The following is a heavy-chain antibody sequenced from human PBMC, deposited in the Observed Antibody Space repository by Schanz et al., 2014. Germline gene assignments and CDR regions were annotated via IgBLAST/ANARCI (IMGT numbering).Heavy chain of an antibody. V-gene: IGHV3-23*04. CDR1: GITFSDYA. J-gene: IGHJ6*02. Sequence: EVQLVESGGGLVQPGGSLRLSCAASGITFSDYAMSWVRQAPGKGLEWVSTIASGGSHTFYADSVKGRFTTSRDNSKNTMYLQMNSLRAEDTAVYYCVKDLQRELLRDDHYYGMDVWGQGTTVTVSS. CDR2: IASGGSHT. CDR3: VKDLQRELLRDDHYYGMDV. D-gene: IGHD1-26*01.